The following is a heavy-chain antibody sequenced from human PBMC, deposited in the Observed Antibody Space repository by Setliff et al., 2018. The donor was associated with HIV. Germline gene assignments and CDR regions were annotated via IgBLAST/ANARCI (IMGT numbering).Heavy chain of an antibody. CDR3: ARGGGDGSGYYYADY. Sequence: ASVKVSCKASGYTFTRNQIHWVRQAPGQGLEWMGIINPSGGSAAYAEKFRGRVTMTSDASTNTVYMELRSLRSEETAVFYCARGGGDGSGYYYADYWGQGTLVTVS. D-gene: IGHD3-22*01. V-gene: IGHV1-46*01. CDR1: GYTFTRNQ. J-gene: IGHJ4*02. CDR2: INPSGGSA.